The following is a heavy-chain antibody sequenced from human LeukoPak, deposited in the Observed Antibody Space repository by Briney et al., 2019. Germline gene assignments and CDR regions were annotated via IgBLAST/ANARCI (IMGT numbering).Heavy chain of an antibody. V-gene: IGHV3-23*01. Sequence: GGSLRLSCAASGFTFSSYAMSWVRQAPGKGLEWVSGISDSSDRAHYADSVKGRFTISRDNAKNSLYLQMNSLRAEDTALYYCAKDIAAAGPYYFDYWGQGTLVTVSS. D-gene: IGHD6-13*01. CDR1: GFTFSSYA. J-gene: IGHJ4*02. CDR2: ISDSSDRA. CDR3: AKDIAAAGPYYFDY.